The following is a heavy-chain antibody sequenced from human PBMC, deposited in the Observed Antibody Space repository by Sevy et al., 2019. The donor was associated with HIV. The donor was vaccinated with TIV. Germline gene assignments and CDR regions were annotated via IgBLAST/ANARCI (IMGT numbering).Heavy chain of an antibody. CDR2: IYSGGST. Sequence: GGSLRLSCAASGFTVSSNYMSWVRQAPGKGLEWVSVIYSGGSTYYADSVKGRFTISRDNSKNTLYLQMNSLRAEDMAVYYCAREGYYDSSSSWGQGTLVTVSS. D-gene: IGHD3-22*01. V-gene: IGHV3-53*01. CDR1: GFTVSSNY. CDR3: AREGYYDSSSS. J-gene: IGHJ5*02.